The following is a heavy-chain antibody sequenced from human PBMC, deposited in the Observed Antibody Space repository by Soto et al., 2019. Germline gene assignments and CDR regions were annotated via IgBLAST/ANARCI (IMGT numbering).Heavy chain of an antibody. CDR1: GGSFSSSTYY. Sequence: QLQLQESGPGLVKPSETLSLTCAVSGGSFSSSTYYWDWIRQPPGKGLEWIGSVSYRGSTYYNPSLKSRVTISVDTAQNQFSLRVNSVTAADTAVYYCARHGGTTSETKRGFDIWGQGTMVTVSS. D-gene: IGHD2-2*01. V-gene: IGHV4-39*01. J-gene: IGHJ3*02. CDR2: VSYRGST. CDR3: ARHGGTTSETKRGFDI.